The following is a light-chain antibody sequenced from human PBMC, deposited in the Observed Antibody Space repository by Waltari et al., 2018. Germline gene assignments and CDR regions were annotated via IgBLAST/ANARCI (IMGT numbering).Light chain of an antibody. Sequence: EIVLTQSPGTLSLSPGESATLSCRASQGVRGYLAWYQQKVGKAPRFLIYDVSNRATGTPARFSGSGSGTDFTLTISGLEPEDFAVYYCQQRSTWPWTFGQGTRVEV. CDR2: DVS. V-gene: IGKV3-11*01. CDR1: QGVRGY. CDR3: QQRSTWPWT. J-gene: IGKJ1*01.